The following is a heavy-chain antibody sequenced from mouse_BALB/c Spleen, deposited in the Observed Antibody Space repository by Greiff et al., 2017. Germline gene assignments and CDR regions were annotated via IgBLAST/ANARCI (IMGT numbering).Heavy chain of an antibody. Sequence: QVQLQQSGAGLVRPGASVTLSCKASGYTFTDYEMHWVKQTPVHGLEWIGAIDPETGGTAYNQKFKGKATLTADKTSSTAYMELRSLTSEDSAVYYCTTGSYFDYWGQGTTLTVSS. CDR2: IDPETGGT. J-gene: IGHJ2*01. D-gene: IGHD4-1*01. CDR1: GYTFTDYE. V-gene: IGHV1-15*01. CDR3: TTGSYFDY.